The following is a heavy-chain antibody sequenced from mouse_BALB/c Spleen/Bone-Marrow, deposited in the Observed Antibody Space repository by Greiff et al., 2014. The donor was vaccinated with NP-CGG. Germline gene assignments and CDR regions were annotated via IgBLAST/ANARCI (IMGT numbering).Heavy chain of an antibody. D-gene: IGHD2-1*01. CDR3: ARDKNYGSYWYFDV. CDR1: GFTFTDYY. J-gene: IGHJ1*01. Sequence: EVKLVESGGGLVQPGGSLRLSCATSGFTFTDYYMSWVRQPPGKALEWLGFIRNKANGYTTEYSVSVKGRFTISRDNSQSILYLQMNTLRAEDSATYYCARDKNYGSYWYFDVWGAGTTVTVSS. V-gene: IGHV7-3*02. CDR2: IRNKANGYTT.